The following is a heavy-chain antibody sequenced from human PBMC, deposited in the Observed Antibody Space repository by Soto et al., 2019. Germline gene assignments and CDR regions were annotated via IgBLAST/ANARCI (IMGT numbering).Heavy chain of an antibody. J-gene: IGHJ5*02. Sequence: PSETLSLTCAVSSFPLSSGYYWGWVRQPPGKGLEWIGSIYHSGTTNYSPSLKSRVTISIDTSKNQFSLTLRSVTAADAAVYYCASCVSTACSPPWGLQFFVLWGQGSLVTVSS. CDR2: IYHSGTT. CDR1: SFPLSSGYY. CDR3: ASCVSTACSPPWGLQFFVL. D-gene: IGHD4-4*01. V-gene: IGHV4-38-2*01.